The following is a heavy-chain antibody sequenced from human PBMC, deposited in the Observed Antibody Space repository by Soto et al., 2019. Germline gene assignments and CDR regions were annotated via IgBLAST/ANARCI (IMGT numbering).Heavy chain of an antibody. CDR2: IYYSGST. V-gene: IGHV4-31*03. D-gene: IGHD3-22*01. J-gene: IGHJ6*02. Sequence: SETLSLTCTVSGGSISSGGYYWSWIRQHPGKGLEWIGYIYYSGSTYYNPSLKSRVTISVDTSKNQFSLKLSSVTAADTAVYYCARGTKWSGNYYDSSGYKPYGMDVWGQGTTVTVSS. CDR3: ARGTKWSGNYYDSSGYKPYGMDV. CDR1: GGSISSGGYY.